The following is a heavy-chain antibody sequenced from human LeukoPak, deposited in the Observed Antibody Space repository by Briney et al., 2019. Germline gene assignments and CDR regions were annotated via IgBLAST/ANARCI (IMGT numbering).Heavy chain of an antibody. J-gene: IGHJ4*02. CDR3: ARRQGCSSTSCPPDS. V-gene: IGHV5-51*01. D-gene: IGHD2-2*01. CDR1: GYSFSTYW. CDR2: IYPGDSDT. Sequence: GESLKISCRGSGYSFSTYWIGWVRQMPGKGLEWMGIIYPGDSDTRYSPSFQGQVTMSADKSINTAYLQWSSLKASDTAMYYCARRQGCSSTSCPPDSWGQGTLVTVSS.